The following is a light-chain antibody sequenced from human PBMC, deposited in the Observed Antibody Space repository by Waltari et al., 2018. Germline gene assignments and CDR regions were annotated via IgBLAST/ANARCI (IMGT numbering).Light chain of an antibody. CDR3: EVWDDVTDSGV. V-gene: IGLV3-21*04. Sequence: YVLTQPPSVSVDPGKTARLTCGGDNIGSKSVNWYRQKPGQAPVLAMFYDSDRPSEGPERFAGSNSGKTATLTISWVEAGDEADYHCEVWDDVTDSGVFGGGTKLTVL. CDR2: YDS. CDR1: NIGSKS. J-gene: IGLJ3*02.